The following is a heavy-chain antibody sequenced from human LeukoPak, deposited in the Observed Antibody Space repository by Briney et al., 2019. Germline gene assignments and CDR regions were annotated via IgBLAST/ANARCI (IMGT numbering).Heavy chain of an antibody. CDR2: FYSGGRT. CDR1: GFTFSSYA. D-gene: IGHD1-1*01. J-gene: IGHJ4*02. Sequence: GGSLRLSCAASGFTFSSYAMSWVRQAPGKGLEWVSVFYSGGRTFYADSVKGRFTISRDASNNAVALQMTSLRAEDTAVYYCARVKAVFEDNVRRSLPRELDYWGQGTLVIVSS. V-gene: IGHV3-66*01. CDR3: ARVKAVFEDNVRRSLPRELDY.